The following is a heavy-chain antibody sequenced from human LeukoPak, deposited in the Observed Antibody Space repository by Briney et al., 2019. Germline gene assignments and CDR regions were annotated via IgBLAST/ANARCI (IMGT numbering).Heavy chain of an antibody. V-gene: IGHV4-34*01. Sequence: PSETLSLTCAVYGGSFSGDYWSWIRQPPGKGPEWIGEINHSGSTTYNPSLKSRVTISVDTSKNQFSLKLSSVTAADTAVYYCARVPHIVVVTAIASQAFDIWGQGTMVTVSS. CDR1: GGSFSGDY. CDR3: ARVPHIVVVTAIASQAFDI. D-gene: IGHD2-21*02. J-gene: IGHJ3*02. CDR2: INHSGST.